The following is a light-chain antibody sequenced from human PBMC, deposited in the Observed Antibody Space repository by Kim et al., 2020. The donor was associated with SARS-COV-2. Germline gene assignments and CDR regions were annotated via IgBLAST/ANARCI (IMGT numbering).Light chain of an antibody. CDR2: WAS. CDR1: NKNY. V-gene: IGKV4-1*01. CDR3: QQYYTTPWT. Sequence: NKNYLAWYQQKPGQPPKLLIYWASTRESGVPDRFSGSGSGTDFTLTISSLQAEDVAVYYCQQYYTTPWTFGQGTKVDIK. J-gene: IGKJ1*01.